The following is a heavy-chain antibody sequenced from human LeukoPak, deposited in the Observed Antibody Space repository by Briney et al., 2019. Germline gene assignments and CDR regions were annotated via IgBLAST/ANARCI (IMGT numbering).Heavy chain of an antibody. CDR2: IYHSGST. V-gene: IGHV4-38-2*02. J-gene: IGHJ4*02. CDR1: GYSISSGYY. Sequence: ASETLSLTCTVSGYSISSGYYWGWIRQPPGKGLEWIGSIYHSGSTYYNPSLKSRVTISVDTSKNQFSLKLSSVTAADTAVYYCARESYYYDSSGQYYFDYWGQGTLVTVSS. D-gene: IGHD3-22*01. CDR3: ARESYYYDSSGQYYFDY.